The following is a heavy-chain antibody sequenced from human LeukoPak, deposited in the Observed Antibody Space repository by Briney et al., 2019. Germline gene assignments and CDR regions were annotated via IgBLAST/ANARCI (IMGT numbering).Heavy chain of an antibody. D-gene: IGHD2-2*01. CDR2: ISSSSSYT. J-gene: IGHJ4*02. CDR3: ARFGYDPNYFDY. CDR1: GFTFSDYY. Sequence: GGSLRLSCAASGFTFSDYYRGWIRQAPGKGLEWVSYISSSSSYTNYADSVKGRFTISRDNAKNSLYLQMNSLRAEDTAVYYCARFGYDPNYFDYWGQGTLVTVSS. V-gene: IGHV3-11*03.